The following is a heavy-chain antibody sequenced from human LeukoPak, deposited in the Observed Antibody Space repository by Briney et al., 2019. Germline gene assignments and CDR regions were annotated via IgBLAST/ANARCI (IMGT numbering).Heavy chain of an antibody. CDR2: IYTSGST. J-gene: IGHJ4*02. D-gene: IGHD6-19*01. Sequence: RPSQTLSLTCTVSGGSISSGSYYWSWIRQPAGKGLEWIGRIYTSGSTNYTPSLKSRVTISVDTSKNQFSLKLSSVTAADTAVYYCARVAFSSGWYPIFDYWGQGTLVTVSS. CDR1: GGSISSGSYY. CDR3: ARVAFSSGWYPIFDY. V-gene: IGHV4-61*02.